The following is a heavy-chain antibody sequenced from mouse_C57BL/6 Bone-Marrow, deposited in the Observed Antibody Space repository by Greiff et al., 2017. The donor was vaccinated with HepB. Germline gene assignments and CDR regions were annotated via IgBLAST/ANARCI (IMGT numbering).Heavy chain of an antibody. D-gene: IGHD4-1*01. V-gene: IGHV1-55*01. CDR1: GYTFTSYW. J-gene: IGHJ3*01. CDR2: IYPGSGST. Sequence: QVQLQQPGAELVKPGASVKMSCKASGYTFTSYWITWVKQRPGQGLEWIGDIYPGSGSTNYNEKFKAKATLTVDKSSSTAYMQLKSLTSEDSAVYYCARGTGFAYWGQGTLVTVSA. CDR3: ARGTGFAY.